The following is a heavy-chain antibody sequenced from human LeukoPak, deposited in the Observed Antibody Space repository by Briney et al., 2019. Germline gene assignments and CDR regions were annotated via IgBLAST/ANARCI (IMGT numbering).Heavy chain of an antibody. Sequence: GRSLRLSCAASGFTFDDYAMHWVRQAPGKGLEWISGISWNSGSIGYADSVKGRFTISRDNAKNSLYLQMNSLRAEDTAVYYCARDVHYGDYDYWGQGTLVTVSS. CDR1: GFTFDDYA. CDR3: ARDVHYGDYDY. J-gene: IGHJ4*02. V-gene: IGHV3-9*01. CDR2: ISWNSGSI. D-gene: IGHD4-17*01.